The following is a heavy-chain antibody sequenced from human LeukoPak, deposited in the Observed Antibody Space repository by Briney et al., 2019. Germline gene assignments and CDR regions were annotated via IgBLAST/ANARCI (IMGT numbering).Heavy chain of an antibody. J-gene: IGHJ5*01. CDR2: IYHGGST. CDR3: AKVVAVGGMIDS. Sequence: PSGTLSLTCAVSGGSISNTNWWTWVRQPPGKGLEWIGEIYHGGSTNYNPSLKSRVTISVDKSMNQFSLKLSSVTAADTAVYYCAKVVAVGGMIDSWGQGTLVTVSS. CDR1: GGSISNTNW. D-gene: IGHD6-19*01. V-gene: IGHV4-4*02.